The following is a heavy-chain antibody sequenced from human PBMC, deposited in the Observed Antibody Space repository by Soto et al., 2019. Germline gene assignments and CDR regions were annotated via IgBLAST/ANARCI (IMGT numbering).Heavy chain of an antibody. CDR2: ISGSGGST. V-gene: IGHV3-23*01. J-gene: IGHJ4*02. Sequence: GGSLRVSCAASGFTFSSYAMSWVRQAPGKGLEWVSAISGSGGSTYYADSVKGRFTISRDNSKNTLYLQMNSLRAEDTAVYYCAKASYYDFWSGYYLNFDYWGQGTLVTVSS. CDR3: AKASYYDFWSGYYLNFDY. CDR1: GFTFSSYA. D-gene: IGHD3-3*01.